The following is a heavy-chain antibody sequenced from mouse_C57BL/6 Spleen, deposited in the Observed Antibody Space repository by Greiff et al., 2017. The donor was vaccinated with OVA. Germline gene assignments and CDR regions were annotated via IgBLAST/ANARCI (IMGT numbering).Heavy chain of an antibody. CDR3: ARGITTVDWYFDV. V-gene: IGHV1-66*01. D-gene: IGHD1-1*01. CDR2: IYPGSGNT. CDR1: GYSFTSYY. J-gene: IGHJ1*03. Sequence: VQLQQSGPELVKPGASVKISCKASGYSFTSYYIHWVKQRPGQGLEWIGWIYPGSGNTKYNEKFKGKATLTADTSSSTAYMQLSSLTSEDSAVYYCARGITTVDWYFDVWGTGTTVTVSS.